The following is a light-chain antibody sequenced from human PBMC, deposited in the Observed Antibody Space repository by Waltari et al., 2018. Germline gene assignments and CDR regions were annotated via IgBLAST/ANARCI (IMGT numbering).Light chain of an antibody. CDR2: GAS. CDR3: QQYGSSPPCT. CDR1: QSVSSSY. J-gene: IGKJ3*01. Sequence: EIELTQSPGTLSLSPGERATLSCRASQSVSSSYLAWYQQKPGQAPRLLIYGASSRATGIPDRFSGRGSGTDFTLTISRLEPEDFAVYYCQQYGSSPPCTFGPGTKVDIK. V-gene: IGKV3-20*01.